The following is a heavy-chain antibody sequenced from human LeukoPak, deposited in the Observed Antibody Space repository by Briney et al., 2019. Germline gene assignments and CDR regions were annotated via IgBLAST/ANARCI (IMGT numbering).Heavy chain of an antibody. Sequence: SETLSLTCTVSGGSISSRSYYWGWIRQPPGKGLEWIGSIYYSGSTYYNPSLKSRVTISVDTSKNQFSLKLSSVTAADTAVYYCARGDRIAAADLDYWGQGTLVTVSS. V-gene: IGHV4-39*01. CDR1: GGSISSRSYY. D-gene: IGHD6-13*01. CDR2: IYYSGST. CDR3: ARGDRIAAADLDY. J-gene: IGHJ4*02.